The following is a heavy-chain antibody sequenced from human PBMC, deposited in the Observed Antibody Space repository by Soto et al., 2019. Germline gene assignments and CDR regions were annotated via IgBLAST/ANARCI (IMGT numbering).Heavy chain of an antibody. CDR2: ISWNSDVK. Sequence: GGSLRLSCEGTGVTFEDSVMEWVRLAPGKGLEWVAGISWNSDVKQYAESVKGRFTISRDNAKKSLYLQMNNLRADDTAKYYCGRDMAHYAVWGHNQRGIGVCGQGTQVTVSS. CDR3: GRDMAHYAVWGHNQRGIGV. J-gene: IGHJ4*03. V-gene: IGHV3-9*01. CDR1: GVTFEDSV. D-gene: IGHD3-16*01.